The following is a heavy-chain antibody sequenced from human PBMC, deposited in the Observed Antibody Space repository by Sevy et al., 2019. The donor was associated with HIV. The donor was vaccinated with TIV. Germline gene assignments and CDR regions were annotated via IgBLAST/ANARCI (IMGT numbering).Heavy chain of an antibody. D-gene: IGHD2-2*02. CDR2: LIPIFRTS. Sequence: ASVKVSCKASGGNLHNYGINWVRQAPGQGLEWMGGLIPIFRTSTYAQNFRGRTTFPADQATSTFNLEMSSLRADDTAVYYCSRDRGPAAISDAFDIWGQGTMVTVSS. V-gene: IGHV1-69*13. J-gene: IGHJ3*02. CDR3: SRDRGPAAISDAFDI. CDR1: GGNLHNYG.